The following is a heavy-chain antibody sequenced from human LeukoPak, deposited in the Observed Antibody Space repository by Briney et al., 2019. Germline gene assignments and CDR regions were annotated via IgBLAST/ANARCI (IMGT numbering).Heavy chain of an antibody. CDR1: GVSISNNYYY. Sequence: SETLSLTCTVSGVSISNNYYYWAWIRQPPGEGLEMIGYVHFTGSTFYNSSLKSRVTISADTSQNQFTLSLTSVTAADTAVYYCATLGLLRGAGFNLATHFDFWGLGTLVTVSS. D-gene: IGHD1-26*01. V-gene: IGHV4-39*01. CDR2: VHFTGST. CDR3: ATLGLLRGAGFNLATHFDF. J-gene: IGHJ4*02.